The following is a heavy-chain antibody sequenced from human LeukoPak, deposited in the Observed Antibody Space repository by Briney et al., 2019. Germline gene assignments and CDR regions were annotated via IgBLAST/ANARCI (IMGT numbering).Heavy chain of an antibody. CDR3: AKPQKVYCSSTSCSLNPIDY. CDR1: GFTFSSYG. CDR2: IRYDGSNK. J-gene: IGHJ4*02. V-gene: IGHV3-30*02. Sequence: QTGGSLRLSCAASGFTFSSYGMHWVRQAPGKGLEWVAFIRYDGSNKYYADSVKGRFTISRDNSKNTLYLQMNSLRAEDTAVYYCAKPQKVYCSSTSCSLNPIDYWGLGTLVTVSS. D-gene: IGHD2-2*01.